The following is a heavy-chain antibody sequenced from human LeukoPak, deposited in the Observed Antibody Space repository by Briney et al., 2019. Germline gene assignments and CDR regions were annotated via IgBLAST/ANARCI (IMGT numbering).Heavy chain of an antibody. D-gene: IGHD2-15*01. J-gene: IGHJ5*02. Sequence: GESLKISCKGSGYSFTSYWIGWVRQMPGKGLEWMGIIYPGDSDTRYSPSFQGQVTISADKSISTAYLQWSSLKASDTAMYYCARSVVAATPYNWFDPWGQGTLVTVSS. CDR1: GYSFTSYW. CDR2: IYPGDSDT. CDR3: ARSVVAATPYNWFDP. V-gene: IGHV5-51*01.